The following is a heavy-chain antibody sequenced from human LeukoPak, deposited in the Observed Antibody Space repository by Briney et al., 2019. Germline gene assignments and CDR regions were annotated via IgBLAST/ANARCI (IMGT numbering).Heavy chain of an antibody. CDR3: AKAGGNCDCDAFDL. CDR1: GFTFSSYA. Sequence: GGSLGLSCAASGFTFSSYAMSWVRQAPGKGLEWVSAISDSGGTTYYADSVKGRFTISRDNSKNTLFLQMNSLRAEDTALYYCAKAGGNCDCDAFDLWGLGTMVTVSS. CDR2: ISDSGGTT. D-gene: IGHD4-23*01. V-gene: IGHV3-23*01. J-gene: IGHJ3*01.